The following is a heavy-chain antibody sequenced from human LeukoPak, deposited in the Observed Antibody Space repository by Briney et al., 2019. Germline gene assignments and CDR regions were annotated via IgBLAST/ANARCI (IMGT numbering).Heavy chain of an antibody. CDR2: IIPIFGTA. CDR1: GGTFSSYA. D-gene: IGHD1-1*01. CDR3: ARAGTTRYYFDY. J-gene: IGHJ4*02. Sequence: ASVKVSCKASGGTFSSYAISWVRQAPGQGLDWMGGIIPIFGTANYAQKFQGRVTITADESTSTAYMELSSLRSEDTAVYYCARAGTTRYYFDYWGQGTLVTVSS. V-gene: IGHV1-69*13.